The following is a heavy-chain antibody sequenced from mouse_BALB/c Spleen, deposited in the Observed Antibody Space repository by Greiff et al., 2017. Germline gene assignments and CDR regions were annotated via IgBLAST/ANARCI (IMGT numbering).Heavy chain of an antibody. CDR3: AKTYGNYEAMDY. J-gene: IGHJ4*01. V-gene: IGHV2-5-1*01. Sequence: VQGVESGPSLVQPSQSLSITCTVSGFSLTSYGVHWVRQSPGKGLEWLGVIWRGGSTDYNAAFMSRLSITKDNSKSQVFFKMNSLQADDTAIYYCAKTYGNYEAMDYWGQGTSVTVSS. D-gene: IGHD2-1*01. CDR1: GFSLTSYG. CDR2: IWRGGST.